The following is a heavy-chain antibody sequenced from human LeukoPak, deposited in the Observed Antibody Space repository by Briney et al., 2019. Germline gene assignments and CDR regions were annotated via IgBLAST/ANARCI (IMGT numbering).Heavy chain of an antibody. Sequence: SETLSLTCTVSGGSISNYYWSWIRQPPGKGLEWIGYIYYSGSTNYNPSLKSRVSISVDTSKNQFSLKLSSVTAADTAVYYCARDDRGTAFDYWGQGTLVTVSS. CDR1: GGSISNYY. CDR2: IYYSGST. V-gene: IGHV4-59*01. CDR3: ARDDRGTAFDY. D-gene: IGHD1-26*01. J-gene: IGHJ4*02.